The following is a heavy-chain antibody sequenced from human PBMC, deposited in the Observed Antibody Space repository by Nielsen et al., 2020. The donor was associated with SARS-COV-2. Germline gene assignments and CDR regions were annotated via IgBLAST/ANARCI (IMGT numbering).Heavy chain of an antibody. CDR1: GYTFSHYV. V-gene: IGHV7-4-1*02. J-gene: IGHJ5*02. CDR2: MNTNTGDP. CDR3: ARGGIALVRGTPERFDP. D-gene: IGHD3-10*01. Sequence: ASVKVSCKASGYTFSHYVINWVRQAPGQGLEWMGWMNTNTGDPMYARDFTGRFVFSLVSSVSTAYLHISGLKPEDTAVYYCARGGIALVRGTPERFDPWVQGTLVTVSS.